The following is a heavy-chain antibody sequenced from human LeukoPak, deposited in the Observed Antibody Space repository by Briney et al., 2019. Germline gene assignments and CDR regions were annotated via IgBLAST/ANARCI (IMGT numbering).Heavy chain of an antibody. V-gene: IGHV1-8*01. Sequence: ASVKVSCKASGYTFTSYDINWVRQAAGQGLEWMGWMNPNSGNTGYAQKFQGRVTMTRNTSISTAYMELSSLRSEDTAVYYCARDKWEPRYAFDIWGQGTMVTVSS. D-gene: IGHD1-26*01. CDR3: ARDKWEPRYAFDI. J-gene: IGHJ3*02. CDR2: MNPNSGNT. CDR1: GYTFTSYD.